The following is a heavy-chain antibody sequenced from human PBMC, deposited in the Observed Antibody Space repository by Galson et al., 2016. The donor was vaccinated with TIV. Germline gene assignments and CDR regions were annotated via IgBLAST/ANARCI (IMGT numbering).Heavy chain of an antibody. CDR2: IKQNGSEK. J-gene: IGHJ3*02. CDR1: GFTFSSYW. CDR3: ARPQSRPSYYDFWSGLGPGAFDI. Sequence: SLRLSCAASGFTFSSYWMSWVRQAPGKGLEWVANIKQNGSEKYYVDSVKGRFTISRDNAKNSLYLQMNILRAEDTAVYYCARPQSRPSYYDFWSGLGPGAFDIWAKGQWSPSLQ. D-gene: IGHD3-3*01. V-gene: IGHV3-7*03.